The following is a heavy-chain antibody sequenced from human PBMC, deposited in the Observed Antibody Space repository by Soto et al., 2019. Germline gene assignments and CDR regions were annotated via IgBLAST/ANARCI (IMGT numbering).Heavy chain of an antibody. CDR1: GFTFNSYT. J-gene: IGHJ4*01. CDR2: ISGSGGSP. CDR3: AKARCGGNFCYFPDY. D-gene: IGHD2-21*02. V-gene: IGHV3-23*01. Sequence: GGSLRLSCAASGFTFNSYTMAWVRQAPGKGLEWVSSISGSGGSPSYADSVQGRFTISRDNSRNTLSLQMNSLRAEDTATYYCAKARCGGNFCYFPDYWGHGSLVTVS.